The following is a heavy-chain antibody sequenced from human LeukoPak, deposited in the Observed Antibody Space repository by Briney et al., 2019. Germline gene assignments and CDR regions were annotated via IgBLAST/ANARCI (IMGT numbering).Heavy chain of an antibody. CDR2: IYATGST. J-gene: IGHJ5*02. Sequence: SETLSLTCTVSGGSISSYCWSWIRQPPGKGLEWIGYIYATGSTNYNPSLKSRVTISVDTSKNQFSLNLRSVTAADTAVYYCARHGSVRSPLGPWGQGTLVTVSS. CDR1: GGSISSYC. D-gene: IGHD3-10*01. CDR3: ARHGSVRSPLGP. V-gene: IGHV4-4*09.